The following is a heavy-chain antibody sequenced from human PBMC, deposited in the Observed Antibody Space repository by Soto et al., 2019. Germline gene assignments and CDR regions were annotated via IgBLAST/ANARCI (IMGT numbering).Heavy chain of an antibody. D-gene: IGHD4-17*01. V-gene: IGHV4-59*01. Sequence: QVQLPESGPGLVKPSETLSLTCTVSGGSISSYSWSWIRQPPGKGLEWIGYIYYSGSTNYNPSLKSRVTISVDTSKNQFSLKLSSVTAADTAVYYCARGYGDYVSDYWGQGTLVTVSS. J-gene: IGHJ4*02. CDR2: IYYSGST. CDR3: ARGYGDYVSDY. CDR1: GGSISSYS.